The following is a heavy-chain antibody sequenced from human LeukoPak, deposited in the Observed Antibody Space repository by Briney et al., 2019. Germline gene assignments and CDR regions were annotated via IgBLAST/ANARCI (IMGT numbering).Heavy chain of an antibody. CDR2: IYYSGNT. J-gene: IGHJ4*02. Sequence: PSETLSLTCTVSRGSVNSNSYYWGWIRQPPGKGLEWIGTIYYSGNTYYNPSLESRVTISVDTSKNQFSLKLTSVTAADTAVYYCARDHEVSSSSFGYWGQGTLVTVSS. D-gene: IGHD6-6*01. V-gene: IGHV4-39*07. CDR1: RGSVNSNSYY. CDR3: ARDHEVSSSSFGY.